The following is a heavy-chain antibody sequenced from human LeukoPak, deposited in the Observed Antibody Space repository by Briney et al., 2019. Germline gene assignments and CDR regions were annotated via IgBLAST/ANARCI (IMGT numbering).Heavy chain of an antibody. CDR1: GFTFSNSA. D-gene: IGHD4-17*01. J-gene: IGHJ4*02. Sequence: GGSLRLSCAASGFTFSNSAMNWVRQAPGKGPEWVSVISGGGGSTFYADSVKGRFTISRDNSKNTLYLQMNSLRAEDTALYYCAKDIIVGDYVFDHWGQGTLVTVSS. V-gene: IGHV3-23*01. CDR3: AKDIIVGDYVFDH. CDR2: ISGGGGST.